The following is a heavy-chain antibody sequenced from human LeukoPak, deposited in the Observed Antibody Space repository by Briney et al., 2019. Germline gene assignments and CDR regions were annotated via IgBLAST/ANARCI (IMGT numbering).Heavy chain of an antibody. Sequence: GESLKISCKGPGYSFTYYWIGWVRQMPGKGLEWMGIIYPGDSDTRYRQSFQGQVTISVDKSISTAYLQWSSLKASDTAMYYCARQDGNSKYYFDYWGQGTLVTVSS. V-gene: IGHV5-51*01. D-gene: IGHD1-1*01. CDR2: IYPGDSDT. CDR3: ARQDGNSKYYFDY. J-gene: IGHJ4*02. CDR1: GYSFTYYW.